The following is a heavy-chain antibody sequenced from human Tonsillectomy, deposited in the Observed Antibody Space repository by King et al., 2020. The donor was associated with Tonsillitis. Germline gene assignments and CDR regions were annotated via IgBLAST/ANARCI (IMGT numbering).Heavy chain of an antibody. CDR3: ARVIAVTGTYFDH. CDR2: ISYDGTNK. Sequence: VQLVESGGGVVQPGRSLRLSFAASGLTFSSYAMHWVRQAPGKGLEWVAFISYDGTNKYYADSVKGRFTISRDNSKNTLYLQMNSLRAEDTALYYCARVIAVTGTYFDHWGQGTLVTVSS. J-gene: IGHJ4*02. D-gene: IGHD6-19*01. V-gene: IGHV3-30*04. CDR1: GLTFSSYA.